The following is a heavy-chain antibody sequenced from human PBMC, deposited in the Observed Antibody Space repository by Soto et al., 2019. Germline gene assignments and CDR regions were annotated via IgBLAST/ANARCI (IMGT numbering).Heavy chain of an antibody. Sequence: QLQLQESGPGLVKPSETLSLTCTVSDGSFSSSTYYWGWVRQPPGKGLEWIGSMYSGGNTYYNPSLKSRVTVSVDTSKNHFSLKLTSVTAADTAMYYCAREPYDSTGYYYGAWGQGTLVTVSS. J-gene: IGHJ5*02. CDR3: AREPYDSTGYYYGA. CDR1: DGSFSSSTYY. D-gene: IGHD3-22*01. V-gene: IGHV4-39*02. CDR2: MYSGGNT.